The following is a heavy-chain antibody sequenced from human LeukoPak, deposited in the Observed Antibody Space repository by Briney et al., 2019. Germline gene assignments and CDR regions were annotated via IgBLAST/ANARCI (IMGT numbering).Heavy chain of an antibody. CDR1: GGSISTSSYY. CDR3: ARGVPLHAFDI. CDR2: IYYSGST. Sequence: SETLSLTCTVSGGSISTSSYYWGWIRQPPGKGLEWIGSIYYSGSTDYNPSLKSRVTISVDTSKNQFSLKLSSVTAADTAVYYCARGVPLHAFDIWGQGTMVTVSS. V-gene: IGHV4-39*07. D-gene: IGHD6-6*01. J-gene: IGHJ3*02.